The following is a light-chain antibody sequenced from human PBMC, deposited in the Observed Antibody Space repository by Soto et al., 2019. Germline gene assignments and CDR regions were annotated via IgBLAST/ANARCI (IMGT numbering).Light chain of an antibody. CDR1: RSISSW. V-gene: IGKV1-5*03. Sequence: DIQMTQSPSTLSASVGDRVTITCRASRSISSWLAWYQHKPGKAPKVLIYQASGLESGVPSRFSGSGSGTEFSLTISSLQPDDYATYYGQQYHNYWTFGQGTKVEMK. J-gene: IGKJ1*01. CDR2: QAS. CDR3: QQYHNYWT.